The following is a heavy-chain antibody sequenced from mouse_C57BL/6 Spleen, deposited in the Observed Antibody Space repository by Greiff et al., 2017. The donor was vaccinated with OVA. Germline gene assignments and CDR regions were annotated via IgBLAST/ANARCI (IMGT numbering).Heavy chain of an antibody. Sequence: VKLVESGPGLVQPSQSLSITCTVSGFSLTSYGVHWVRQPPGKGLEWLGVIWSGGSTDYNAAFISRLSISKDNSKSQVFFKMNSLQADDTAIYYCASLPQVFYAMDYWGQGTSVTVSS. CDR3: ASLPQVFYAMDY. D-gene: IGHD6-1*01. CDR2: IWSGGST. J-gene: IGHJ4*01. CDR1: GFSLTSYG. V-gene: IGHV2-4*01.